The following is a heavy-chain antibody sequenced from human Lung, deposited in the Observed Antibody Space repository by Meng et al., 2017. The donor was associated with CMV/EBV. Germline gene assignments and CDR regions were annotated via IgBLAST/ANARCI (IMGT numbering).Heavy chain of an antibody. D-gene: IGHD4-17*01. V-gene: IGHV3-21*06. CDR2: INAESTNK. CDR1: GLNFRTYG. CDR3: TTDPEGDYDFDF. J-gene: IGHJ4*02. Sequence: GESLKISCVVSGLNFRTYGMTWVRQAPGKGLEFVSHINAESTNKGYAGAVKGRFTISRDIPGSSVFLQMNNLRVEDAAVYYCTTDPEGDYDFDFWGQGTLVTVSS.